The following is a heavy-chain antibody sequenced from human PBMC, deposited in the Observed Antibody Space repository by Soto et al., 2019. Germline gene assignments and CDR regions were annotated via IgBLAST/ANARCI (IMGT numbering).Heavy chain of an antibody. CDR1: GGLFSSYA. CDR3: ARGGSGYVWFNEF. CDR2: IIPGFDTV. V-gene: IGHV1-69*13. Sequence: GASVKVSCKDTGGLFSSYAVSWLRQVPGQGLEWMGGIIPGFDTVYYAQKFQGRVTITADESTNTAYMELSSLRSEDTAMYYCARGGSGYVWFNEFWGQGTLVTVSS. J-gene: IGHJ4*02. D-gene: IGHD3-22*01.